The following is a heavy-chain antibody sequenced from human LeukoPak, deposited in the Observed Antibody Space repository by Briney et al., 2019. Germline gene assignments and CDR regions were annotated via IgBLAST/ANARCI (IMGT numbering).Heavy chain of an antibody. CDR1: GFTFSSG. J-gene: IGHJ4*02. CDR2: ISYDGSNK. D-gene: IGHD3-22*01. CDR3: ARVTYYYDSSGYYSHLYYFDY. Sequence: GGSLRLSCAASGFTFSSGMHWVRQAPGKGLEWVAVISYDGSNKYYADSVKGRFTISRDNSKNTLYLQMNSLRAEDTAVYYCARVTYYYDSSGYYSHLYYFDYWGQGTLVTVSS. V-gene: IGHV3-30*03.